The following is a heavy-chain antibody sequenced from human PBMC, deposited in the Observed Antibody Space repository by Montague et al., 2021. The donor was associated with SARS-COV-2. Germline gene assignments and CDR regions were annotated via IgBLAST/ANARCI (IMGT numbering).Heavy chain of an antibody. V-gene: IGHV3-74*03. CDR1: GFTFSHYW. J-gene: IGHJ6*02. CDR3: TRSGDGVYYGMDV. D-gene: IGHD2-21*02. CDR2: INIDGSRT. Sequence: SLSLACAASGFTFSHYWMHWVRQVPGKGLLWVSRINIDGSRTTYADSVKGRFTISRDNAKNTLFLQMNGLRADDTAVYYCTRSGDGVYYGMDVWGRGTTVTVSS.